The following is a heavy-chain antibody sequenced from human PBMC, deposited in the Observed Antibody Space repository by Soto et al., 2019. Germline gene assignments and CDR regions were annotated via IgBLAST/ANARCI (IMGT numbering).Heavy chain of an antibody. D-gene: IGHD1-1*01. CDR1: GFTFSSYS. V-gene: IGHV3-21*01. J-gene: IGHJ4*02. CDR3: ARDLTKYNWIPFDS. CDR2: ISSSSSYI. Sequence: ESGGGLVKPGGSLRLSCAASGFTFSSYSMNWVRQAPGKGLEWVSSISSSSSYIYYADSVKGRFTISRDNAKNSLYLQMNSLRAEDTAVYYCARDLTKYNWIPFDSWGQGTLVTVSS.